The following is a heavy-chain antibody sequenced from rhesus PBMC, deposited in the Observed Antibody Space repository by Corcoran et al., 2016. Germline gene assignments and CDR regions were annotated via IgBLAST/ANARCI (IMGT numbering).Heavy chain of an antibody. CDR3: ASGSLDCTGSGCYDY. V-gene: IGHV4S10*01. CDR1: GFSISTTGTG. CDR2: IYGSSPST. J-gene: IGHJ4*01. Sequence: KESGPALVKPTQTLTLTCTFSGFSISTTGTGVGWIRQPPGKGLELIGYIYGSSPSTNYNPSLKSRVTISKDTSKNQFSLKLSSVTAADTAVYYCASGSLDCTGSGCYDYWGQGVLVTVSS. D-gene: IGHD2-21*01.